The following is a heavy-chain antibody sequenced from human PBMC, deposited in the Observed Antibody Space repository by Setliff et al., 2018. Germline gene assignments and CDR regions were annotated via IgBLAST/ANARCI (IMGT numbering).Heavy chain of an antibody. CDR1: GYTFTSYG. Sequence: ASVKVSCKASGYTFTSYGISWVRQAPGQGLEWMGWISAYNGNTNYAQKLQGRVTMTTDTSTSTAYMELRSLRSDDTAVYYCARDLQYYYDSSPHHGDYWGQGTLVTVSS. V-gene: IGHV1-18*01. CDR3: ARDLQYYYDSSPHHGDY. CDR2: ISAYNGNT. J-gene: IGHJ4*02. D-gene: IGHD3-22*01.